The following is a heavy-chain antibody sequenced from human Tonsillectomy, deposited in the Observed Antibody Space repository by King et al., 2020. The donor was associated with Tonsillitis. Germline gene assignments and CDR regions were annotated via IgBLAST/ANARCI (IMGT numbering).Heavy chain of an antibody. CDR2: ISSSGSTI. D-gene: IGHD3-3*01. CDR1: GFTFSDYY. J-gene: IGHJ6*03. Sequence: VQLVESGGGLVKPGGSLRLSCAASGFTFSDYYMSWIRQAPGKGLEWVSYISSSGSTIYYADSVKGRFTISRDNAKNSMYLQMNSLRAEDTAVYYCAGDWGRSEEWPTYMDVWGKGTTVTVSS. CDR3: AGDWGRSEEWPTYMDV. V-gene: IGHV3-11*01.